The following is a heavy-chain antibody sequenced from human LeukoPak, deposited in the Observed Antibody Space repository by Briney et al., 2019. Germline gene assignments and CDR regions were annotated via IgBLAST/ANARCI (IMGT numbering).Heavy chain of an antibody. J-gene: IGHJ4*02. CDR3: ALGVVTDPSFDY. Sequence: GGSLRLSCAASGFTFSSYGMHWVRQAPGKGLEWVAVISYDGSNKYYADSVKGRFTISRDNSKNTLYLQMNSLRAEDTAVYYCALGVVTDPSFDYWGQGTLATVSS. V-gene: IGHV3-30*03. CDR2: ISYDGSNK. CDR1: GFTFSSYG. D-gene: IGHD3-22*01.